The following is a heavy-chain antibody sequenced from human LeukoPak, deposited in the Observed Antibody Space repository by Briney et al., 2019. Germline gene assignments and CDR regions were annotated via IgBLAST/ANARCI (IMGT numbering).Heavy chain of an antibody. J-gene: IGHJ5*02. D-gene: IGHD2/OR15-2a*01. CDR2: IYTSGST. Sequence: PSETLSLTCTVSGGSISSGSYYWSWIRQPAGKGLEWIGRIYTSGSTNYNPSLKSRVTTSVDTSKNQFSLKLSSVTAADTAVYYCAREFYISWFDPWGQGTLVTVSS. CDR1: GGSISSGSYY. CDR3: AREFYISWFDP. V-gene: IGHV4-61*02.